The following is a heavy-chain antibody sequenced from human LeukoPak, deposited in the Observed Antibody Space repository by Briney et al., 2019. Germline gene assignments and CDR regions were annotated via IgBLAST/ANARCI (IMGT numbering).Heavy chain of an antibody. CDR3: ARMVGGAPDY. J-gene: IGHJ4*02. Sequence: SETLSLTCTVSGDSISSSSYYWNWIRQPPGEGLEWIASISYTGSTYYNSSLKSRVTISVDTSKNQFSLKLSSVTAADTAVYYCARMVGGAPDYWGQGTLVTVSS. D-gene: IGHD1-26*01. V-gene: IGHV4-39*01. CDR1: GDSISSSSYY. CDR2: ISYTGST.